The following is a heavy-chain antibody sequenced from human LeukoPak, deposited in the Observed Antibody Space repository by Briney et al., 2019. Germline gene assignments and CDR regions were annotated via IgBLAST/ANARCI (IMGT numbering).Heavy chain of an antibody. D-gene: IGHD3-22*01. CDR3: ATPLDYYDSSGYHQGGD. Sequence: GGSLRLSCAASGFTFSGCWMTWVRQAPGKGLEWVANIKEDGSRKNYVDSVKGRFTIFRDNAKNSLYLQMNSLRAEDTAVYYCATPLDYYDSSGYHQGGDWGQGTLVTVSS. V-gene: IGHV3-7*03. CDR1: GFTFSGCW. J-gene: IGHJ4*02. CDR2: IKEDGSRK.